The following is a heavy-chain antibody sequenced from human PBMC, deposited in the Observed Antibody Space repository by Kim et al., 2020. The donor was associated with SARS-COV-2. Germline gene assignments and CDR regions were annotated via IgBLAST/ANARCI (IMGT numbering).Heavy chain of an antibody. Sequence: SETLSLTCTVSGGSISYYYWSWIRQPPGKGLEWIGYIYDTGSTNYNPSLKSRVTISVDRSNNQFYLNLTSVTAADTAVYYCARQGDGYSRHLYFDLWGRGTLVTVSS. CDR1: GGSISYYY. V-gene: IGHV4-59*08. D-gene: IGHD5-18*01. CDR2: IYDTGST. CDR3: ARQGDGYSRHLYFDL. J-gene: IGHJ2*01.